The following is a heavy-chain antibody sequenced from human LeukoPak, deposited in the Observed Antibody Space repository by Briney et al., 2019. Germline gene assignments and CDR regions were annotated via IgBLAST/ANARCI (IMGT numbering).Heavy chain of an antibody. CDR3: AKRGPYCSSPSCYYYYFGMDV. J-gene: IGHJ6*02. CDR2: ISGTGGST. V-gene: IGHV3-23*01. CDR1: GFTFTTYA. Sequence: PGGSLRLSCAASGFTFTTYAMSWVRQAPGKGLEWVSAISGTGGSTYYADSVKGRFTISRDNSKNTLYLQMNSLRAEDTAIYYCAKRGPYCSSPSCYYYYFGMDVWGQGTTVTVSS. D-gene: IGHD2-2*01.